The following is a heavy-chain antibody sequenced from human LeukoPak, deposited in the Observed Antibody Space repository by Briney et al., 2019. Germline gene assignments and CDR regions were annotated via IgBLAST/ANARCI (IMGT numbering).Heavy chain of an antibody. D-gene: IGHD2-2*01. V-gene: IGHV1-69*13. Sequence: GASVKVSCKASGGTFSSYAISWVRQAPGQGLEWMGGIIPIFGTANYAQKFQGRVTITADESTSTAYMELSCLRSEDTAVYYCARYCSSTSCYHYYYYGMDVWGQGTTVTVSS. J-gene: IGHJ6*02. CDR1: GGTFSSYA. CDR2: IIPIFGTA. CDR3: ARYCSSTSCYHYYYYGMDV.